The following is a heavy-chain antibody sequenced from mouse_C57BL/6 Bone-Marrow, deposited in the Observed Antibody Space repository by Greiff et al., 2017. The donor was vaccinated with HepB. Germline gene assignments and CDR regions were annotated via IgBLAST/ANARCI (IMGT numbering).Heavy chain of an antibody. CDR2: IWSGGST. CDR3: AKNGWLLPWFAY. CDR1: GFSLTSYG. D-gene: IGHD2-3*01. J-gene: IGHJ3*01. V-gene: IGHV2-4*01. Sequence: VQLVESGPGLVQPSQSLSITCTVSGFSLTSYGVHWVRQPPGKGLEWLGVIWSGGSTDYNAAFISRLSISKDNSKSQVFFKMNSLQADDTAIYYCAKNGWLLPWFAYWGQGTLVTVSA.